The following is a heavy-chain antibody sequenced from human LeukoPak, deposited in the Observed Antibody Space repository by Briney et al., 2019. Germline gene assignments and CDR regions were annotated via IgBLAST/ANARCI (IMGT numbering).Heavy chain of an antibody. CDR3: AREVPPKFDY. J-gene: IGHJ4*02. CDR2: LYSDGTT. V-gene: IGHV3-53*01. Sequence: GGSLRLSCAASGFTVSSNYMSWVRQAPGKGLEWVSVLYSDGTTNYVDSVEGRFTISRDNSKNTLHLQMNSLRVEDTAVYYCAREVPPKFDYRGQGTLVIVSS. CDR1: GFTVSSNY.